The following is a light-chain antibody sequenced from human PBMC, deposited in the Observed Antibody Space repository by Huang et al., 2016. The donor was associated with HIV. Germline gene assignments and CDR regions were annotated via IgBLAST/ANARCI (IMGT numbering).Light chain of an antibody. CDR3: QQRSNWPRT. J-gene: IGKJ1*01. Sequence: EIVLTQSPATLSLSPGERGTLSCRASQSVSSYLAWYQQKPGRAPRLLIYDASNRATGIPARFIGSGSWTDFTLTISSLEPEDFAVYYCQQRSNWPRTFGQGTKVEIK. V-gene: IGKV3-11*01. CDR1: QSVSSY. CDR2: DAS.